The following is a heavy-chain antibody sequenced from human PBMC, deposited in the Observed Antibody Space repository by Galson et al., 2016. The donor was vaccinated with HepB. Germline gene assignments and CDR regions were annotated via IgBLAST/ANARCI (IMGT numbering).Heavy chain of an antibody. CDR2: INQDGSEE. Sequence: SLRLSCAASGFTFSNCWMNWVRQAPGKGLEWVANINQDGSEENYVDSVKGRFTISRDNAKNSLYLQMNSLTAEDTAVYYCAPDATIGRGDVWGQGTTVTVSS. CDR3: APDATIGRGDV. CDR1: GFTFSNCW. J-gene: IGHJ6*02. D-gene: IGHD3-16*01. V-gene: IGHV3-7*01.